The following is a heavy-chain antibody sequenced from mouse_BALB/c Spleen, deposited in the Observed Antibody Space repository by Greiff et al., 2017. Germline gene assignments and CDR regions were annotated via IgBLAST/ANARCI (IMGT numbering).Heavy chain of an antibody. CDR1: GFSLSRYS. CDR3: ARNNYDYDGAWFAY. V-gene: IGHV2-6-4*01. J-gene: IGHJ3*01. D-gene: IGHD2-4*01. CDR2: IWGGGST. Sequence: VQLVESGPGLVAPSQSLSITCTVSGFSLSRYSVHWVRQPPGKGLEWLGMIWGGGSTDYNSALKSRLSISKDNSKSQVFLKMNSLQTDDTAMYYCARNNYDYDGAWFAYWGQGTLVTVSA.